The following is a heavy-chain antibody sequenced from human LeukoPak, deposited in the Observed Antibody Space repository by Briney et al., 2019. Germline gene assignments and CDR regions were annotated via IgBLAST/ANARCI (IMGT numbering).Heavy chain of an antibody. V-gene: IGHV4-34*01. J-gene: IGHJ4*02. CDR2: INHSGST. Sequence: SETLSLTXAVYGGSFSGYYWSWIRQSPGKGLEWIGEINHSGSTNYNPSLKSRVTISVDTSKNQFSLKLSSVTATDTAVYYCARGYGGKDYWGQGTLVTVSS. D-gene: IGHD4-23*01. CDR1: GGSFSGYY. CDR3: ARGYGGKDY.